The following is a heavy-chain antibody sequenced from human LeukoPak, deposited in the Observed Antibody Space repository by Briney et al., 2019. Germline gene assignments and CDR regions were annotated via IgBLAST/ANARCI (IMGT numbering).Heavy chain of an antibody. Sequence: GGSLRLSCAASGFTVSSNYMSWVRQAPGKGLEWVSVIYSGGSTYYADSVKGRFTISRDNSKNTLYLQMNSLRAEDTAVYYCARINSGYDLGWFDPWGQGTLVTVSS. D-gene: IGHD5-12*01. CDR2: IYSGGST. J-gene: IGHJ5*02. CDR1: GFTVSSNY. CDR3: ARINSGYDLGWFDP. V-gene: IGHV3-53*01.